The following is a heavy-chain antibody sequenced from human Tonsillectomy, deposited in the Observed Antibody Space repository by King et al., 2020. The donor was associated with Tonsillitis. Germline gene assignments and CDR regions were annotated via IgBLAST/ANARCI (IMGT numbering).Heavy chain of an antibody. Sequence: VQLVESGGALVQPGRSLRLSCAASGFTFSSYSLRWVRQAPGKGLEWVANINHDGSETYYVDSVKGRFTISRDNANNSLFLQMNNLRADDTAVYFCARASGIILAANHWGQGTLVTVSS. CDR3: ARASGIILAANH. CDR1: GFTFSSYS. CDR2: INHDGSET. J-gene: IGHJ4*02. D-gene: IGHD6-19*01. V-gene: IGHV3-7*03.